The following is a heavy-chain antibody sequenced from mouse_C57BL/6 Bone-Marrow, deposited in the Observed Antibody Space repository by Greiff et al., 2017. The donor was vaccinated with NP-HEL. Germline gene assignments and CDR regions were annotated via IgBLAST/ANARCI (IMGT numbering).Heavy chain of an antibody. CDR3: AKRDNLYAMDY. CDR2: IWGGGST. CDR1: GFSLTSYG. V-gene: IGHV2-9*01. Sequence: QVQLQQSGPGLVAPSPSLSITCTVSGFSLTSYGVDWVRQPPGKGLEWLGVIWGGGSTTYNSAHMSRLSISKDNTKSQVFLKMNSLHTDDTAMYYCAKRDNLYAMDYWGQGTSVTVSS. D-gene: IGHD1-3*01. J-gene: IGHJ4*01.